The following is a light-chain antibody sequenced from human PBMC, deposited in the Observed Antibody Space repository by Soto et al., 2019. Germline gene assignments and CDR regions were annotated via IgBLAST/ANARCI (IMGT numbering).Light chain of an antibody. V-gene: IGKV1-27*01. CDR1: QGISNY. J-gene: IGKJ1*01. CDR3: QKYNSAPPWT. CDR2: AAS. Sequence: DIQMTQSPSSLSASVGDRVTITCRASQGISNYLAWYQQQPGKVPKLLIYAASTLQSGVPSRFSGSGSGTDFTLTISSLQPEDVATYYCQKYNSAPPWTFGQGTKVEIK.